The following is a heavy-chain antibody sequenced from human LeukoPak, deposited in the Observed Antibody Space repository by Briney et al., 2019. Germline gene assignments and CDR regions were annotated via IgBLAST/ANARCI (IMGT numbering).Heavy chain of an antibody. CDR2: IIPIFGTA. J-gene: IGHJ5*02. V-gene: IGHV1-69*05. CDR3: ARDKGGYSYGPFDP. CDR1: GGTFISYA. Sequence: ASVKVSCKASGGTFISYAISWVRQAPGQGLEWMGRIIPIFGTANYAQKFQGRVTITTDESTSTAYMELSSLRSEDTAVYYCARDKGGYSYGPFDPWGQGTLVTVSS. D-gene: IGHD5-18*01.